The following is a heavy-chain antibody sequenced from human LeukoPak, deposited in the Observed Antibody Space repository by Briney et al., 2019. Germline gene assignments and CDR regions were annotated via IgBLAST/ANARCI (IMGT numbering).Heavy chain of an antibody. J-gene: IGHJ4*02. Sequence: ASVKVSCKASGYTFTSYDINWVRQATGQGLEWMGWMNPNSGNTGYAQKFQGRVTMTRNTSISTAYMELSSLRSEDTAVYYCARESPEYYYDSSGYSYYFDYWGQGTLVTVSS. CDR3: ARESPEYYYDSSGYSYYFDY. CDR1: GYTFTSYD. V-gene: IGHV1-8*01. CDR2: MNPNSGNT. D-gene: IGHD3-22*01.